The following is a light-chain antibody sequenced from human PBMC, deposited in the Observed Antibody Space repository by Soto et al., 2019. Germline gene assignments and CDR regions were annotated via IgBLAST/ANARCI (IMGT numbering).Light chain of an antibody. CDR2: DAS. J-gene: IGKJ3*01. CDR3: QQRSDRAFT. V-gene: IGKV3-11*01. CDR1: QSISDY. Sequence: EIVLTQSPATLSLSPGERATLSCRASQSISDYLGWYQQKPGQAPRLLIYDASNRATGIPDRFSGSGSGTDFTLTISSLEPEDFAVYYCQQRSDRAFTFGPGTTVDIK.